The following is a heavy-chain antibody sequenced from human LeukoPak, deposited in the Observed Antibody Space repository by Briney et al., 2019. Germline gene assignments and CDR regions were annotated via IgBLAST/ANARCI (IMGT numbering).Heavy chain of an antibody. CDR3: ARDFFIFGGDRYYYYYGMDV. J-gene: IGHJ6*02. CDR2: IYYSGST. V-gene: IGHV4-39*02. CDR1: GGSISSSSYY. D-gene: IGHD3-3*01. Sequence: SETLSLTCTVSGGSISSSSYYWGWIRQPPGKGLEWIGNIYYSGSTYYSPSLKSRVTISVDTSKKQFSLKLSSVTAADTAVYYCARDFFIFGGDRYYYYYGMDVWGQGTTVTVSS.